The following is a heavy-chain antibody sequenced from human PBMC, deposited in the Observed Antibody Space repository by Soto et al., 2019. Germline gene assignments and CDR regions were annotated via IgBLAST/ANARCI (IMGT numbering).Heavy chain of an antibody. CDR1: GYTFTSYA. D-gene: IGHD3-3*01. Sequence: ASVKVSCKASGYTFTSYAMHWVRQAPGQRLEWMGWINAGNGNTKYSQKFQGRVTITRDTSASTAYMELSSLRSEDTAVYYCARGRRFLEWLFRPPSDYWGQGTLVTVSS. J-gene: IGHJ4*02. CDR3: ARGRRFLEWLFRPPSDY. CDR2: INAGNGNT. V-gene: IGHV1-3*01.